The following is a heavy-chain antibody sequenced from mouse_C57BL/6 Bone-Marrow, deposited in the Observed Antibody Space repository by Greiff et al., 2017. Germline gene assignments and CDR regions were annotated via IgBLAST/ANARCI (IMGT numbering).Heavy chain of an antibody. Sequence: EVKLEESGGGLVQPGGSMKLSCVASGFTFSNYWMNWVRQSPEKGLEWVAQIRLKSDNYATHYAESVKGRFTISRDDSKSSVYLQMNNLRAEDTGIYYCTVLPPGTYFDYRGQGTTLTVSS. CDR1: GFTFSNYW. D-gene: IGHD1-1*01. CDR2: IRLKSDNYAT. V-gene: IGHV6-3*01. CDR3: TVLPPGTYFDY. J-gene: IGHJ2*01.